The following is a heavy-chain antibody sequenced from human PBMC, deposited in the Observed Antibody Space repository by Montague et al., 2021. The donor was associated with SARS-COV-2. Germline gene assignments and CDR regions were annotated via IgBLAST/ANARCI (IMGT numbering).Heavy chain of an antibody. CDR2: IYSSGTT. CDR3: ARGMYGLTDITDAFDI. V-gene: IGHV4-31*03. D-gene: IGHD1-20*01. J-gene: IGHJ3*02. CDR1: GGSIRSSDNY. Sequence: TLSLTCTVSGGSIRSSDNYWSWIRQHPGKGLVWIGYIYSSGTTYYNPSLRSRVTISVDTSKKQFSLKLRSVTAADTAVYYCARGMYGLTDITDAFDIWGQGTMVSVSS.